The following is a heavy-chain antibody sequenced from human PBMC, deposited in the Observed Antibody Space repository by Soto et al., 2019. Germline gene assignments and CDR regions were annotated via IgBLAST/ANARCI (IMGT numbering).Heavy chain of an antibody. CDR2: INAGNGNT. J-gene: IGHJ4*02. D-gene: IGHD5-12*01. Sequence: QVQLVQSGAEVKKPGASVKVSCKASGYTFTSYVIHWVRQAPGQRLEWMGWINAGNGNTKYSQKFQGRVTFTGDTYASTAYTELSSLRSEDTSVYYCARWLSWSLDYWGQGTLVTVSS. V-gene: IGHV1-3*01. CDR1: GYTFTSYV. CDR3: ARWLSWSLDY.